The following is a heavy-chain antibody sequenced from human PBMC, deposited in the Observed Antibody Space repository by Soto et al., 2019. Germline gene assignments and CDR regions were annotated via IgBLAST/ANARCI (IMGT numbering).Heavy chain of an antibody. CDR1: GFTVSTYG. D-gene: IGHD2-8*02. Sequence: QVQLVESGGGVVQPGRSLRLSCAVSGFTVSTYGMHCVRQAPGKGLAWVAVISRDGGTKYYADSVKGPVTISRDNSRNTLFLEMNSLRGDDMAVYYCTGEVASGYWGQGTLVTVSS. CDR2: ISRDGGTK. CDR3: TGEVASGY. V-gene: IGHV3-30*03. J-gene: IGHJ4*02.